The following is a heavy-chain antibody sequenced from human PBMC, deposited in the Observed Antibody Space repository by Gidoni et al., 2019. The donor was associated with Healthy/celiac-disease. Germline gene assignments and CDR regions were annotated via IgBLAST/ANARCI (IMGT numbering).Heavy chain of an antibody. CDR3: ARSGITMVRGVPQYFQH. CDR1: GGSISSSSYY. V-gene: IGHV4-39*01. CDR2: IYYSGST. J-gene: IGHJ1*01. Sequence: QLQLQESGPGLVKPSETLSLTCTVHGGSISSSSYYWGWRRQPPGKGLEWIGSIYYSGSTYYNPSLKSRVTISVDTSKNQFSLKLSSVTAADTAVYYCARSGITMVRGVPQYFQHWGQGTLVTVSS. D-gene: IGHD3-10*01.